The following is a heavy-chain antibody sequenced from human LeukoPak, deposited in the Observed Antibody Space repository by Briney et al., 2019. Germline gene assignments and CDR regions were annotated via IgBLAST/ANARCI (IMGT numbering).Heavy chain of an antibody. D-gene: IGHD2-15*01. CDR3: STALVG. CDR2: IKQDGSER. J-gene: IGHJ4*02. V-gene: IGHV3-7*01. Sequence: GGSLRLSCAASGFTLSNYWMDWVRQAPGKGLEWVANIKQDGSERNYVDSVKGRFTISRDNAGNSLYLQMDSLRVEDTAVYYCSTALVGWGQGTLVTVSS. CDR1: GFTLSNYW.